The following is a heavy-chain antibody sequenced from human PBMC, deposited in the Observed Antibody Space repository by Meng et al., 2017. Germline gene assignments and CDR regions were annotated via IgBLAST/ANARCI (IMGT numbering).Heavy chain of an antibody. CDR1: GGTFSSDA. CDR3: ARESWFDP. V-gene: IGHV1-69*01. CDR2: IIPIFGTA. J-gene: IGHJ5*02. Sequence: QGRLRHLGAEGRKPGSSVKASCKASGGTFSSDAISWGRQAPGQGLEWMGGIIPIFGTANYAQKFQGRVTITADESTSTAYMELSSLRSEDTAVYYCARESWFDPWGQGTLVTVSS.